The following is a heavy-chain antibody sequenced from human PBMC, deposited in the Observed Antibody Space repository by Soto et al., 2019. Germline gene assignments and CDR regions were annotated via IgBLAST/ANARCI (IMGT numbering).Heavy chain of an antibody. CDR3: ARQRGTELWEDY. D-gene: IGHD3-10*01. Sequence: PSETLSLTCAVYGGSFSGYYWTWIRQPPGTGLEWIGEINHSGSTNYNPSLKSRVTISVDTSKNQFSLKLTSVTAADTAVYYCARQRGTELWEDYWGQGTLVTVSS. CDR1: GGSFSGYY. J-gene: IGHJ4*02. V-gene: IGHV4-34*01. CDR2: INHSGST.